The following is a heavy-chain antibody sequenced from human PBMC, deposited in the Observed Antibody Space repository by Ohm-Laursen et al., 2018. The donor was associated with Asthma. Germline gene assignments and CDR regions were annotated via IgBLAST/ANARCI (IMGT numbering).Heavy chain of an antibody. CDR3: AKSRNTVVPRRCNWFDP. Sequence: PGTLSLTCTVSRDSIDSHHWWNWVRPSPGKGLEWIGEIYHTGSTNYNPTLKSRVTMSVDNSKNQFSLNMTSVTAADTAVYYCAKSRNTVVPRRCNWFDPWGQGILVTVSP. V-gene: IGHV4-4*03. D-gene: IGHD2-2*01. CDR2: IYHTGST. J-gene: IGHJ5*02. CDR1: RDSIDSHHW.